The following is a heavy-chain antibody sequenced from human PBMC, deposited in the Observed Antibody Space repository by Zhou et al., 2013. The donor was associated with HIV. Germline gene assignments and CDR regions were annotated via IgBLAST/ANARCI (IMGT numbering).Heavy chain of an antibody. J-gene: IGHJ6*03. D-gene: IGHD2-8*01. CDR2: IIPILGIA. Sequence: QVQLVQSGAEVKKPGSSVKVSCKASGGTFSIYALSWVRQAPGQGLEWMGRIIPILGIANYAQKFQGRVTITADKSTSTAYMELSSLRSEDTAVYYCARNGPSLYYYYMDVWGKGTTVTVSS. V-gene: IGHV1-69*04. CDR1: GGTFSIYA. CDR3: ARNGPSLYYYYMDV.